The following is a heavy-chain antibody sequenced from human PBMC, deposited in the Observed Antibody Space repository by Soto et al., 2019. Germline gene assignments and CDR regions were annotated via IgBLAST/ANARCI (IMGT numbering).Heavy chain of an antibody. CDR3: ARESAVAALDP. D-gene: IGHD6-19*01. CDR2: ISAYNGNT. CDR1: GYTFTSYG. V-gene: IGHV1-18*01. Sequence: QVQLVQSGAEVKKPGASVKVSCKASGYTFTSYGISWVRQAPGQGLEWMGWISAYNGNTNSAQKLQGRVTMTTDTTTSTADMALTSLRPDDAAVYYCARESAVAALDPWGQGTLVTVSS. J-gene: IGHJ5*02.